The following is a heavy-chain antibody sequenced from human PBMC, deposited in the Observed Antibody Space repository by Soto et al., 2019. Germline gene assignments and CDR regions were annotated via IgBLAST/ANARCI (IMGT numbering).Heavy chain of an antibody. J-gene: IGHJ6*02. CDR3: ARDFSSGWSVYYSYYGLDV. D-gene: IGHD6-19*01. CDR1: GFTFTDYY. V-gene: IGHV3-11*01. CDR2: ISSTDATI. Sequence: PGGSPRLSCAASGFTFTDYYMSWIRQAPGKGLEWVSYISSTDATIYYADSVKGRFTISRDNAKSSLYLQMNSLRAEDTAVYYCARDFSSGWSVYYSYYGLDVWGQGTTVTVSS.